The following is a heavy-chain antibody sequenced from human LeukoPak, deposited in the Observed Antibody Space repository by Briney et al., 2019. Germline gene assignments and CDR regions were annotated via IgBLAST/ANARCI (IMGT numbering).Heavy chain of an antibody. J-gene: IGHJ3*02. CDR3: ARYCSGGSCYRDAFDI. CDR1: GGSISSYY. Sequence: PSGTLSLTCTVSGGSISSYYWSWIRQPPGKGLEWIGRIYTSGSTNYNPSLKSRVTISVDTSKNQFSLKLSSVTAADTAVYYCARYCSGGSCYRDAFDIWGQGTMVTVSS. CDR2: IYTSGST. V-gene: IGHV4-4*08. D-gene: IGHD2-15*01.